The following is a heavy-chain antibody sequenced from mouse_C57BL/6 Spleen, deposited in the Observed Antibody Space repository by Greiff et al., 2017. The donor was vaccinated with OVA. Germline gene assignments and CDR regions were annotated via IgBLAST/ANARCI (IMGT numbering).Heavy chain of an antibody. V-gene: IGHV1-26*01. CDR3: ANIYYDYGYYAMDY. J-gene: IGHJ4*01. Sequence: EVQLQQSGPELVKPGASVKISCKASGYTFTDYYMNWVKQSHGKSLEWIGDINPNNGGTSYNQKFKGKATLTVDKSSSTAYMELRSLTSEDSAVYYCANIYYDYGYYAMDYWGQGTSVTVSS. CDR2: INPNNGGT. CDR1: GYTFTDYY. D-gene: IGHD2-4*01.